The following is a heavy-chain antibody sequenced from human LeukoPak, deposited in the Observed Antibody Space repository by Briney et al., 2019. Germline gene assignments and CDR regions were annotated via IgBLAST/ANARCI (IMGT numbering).Heavy chain of an antibody. V-gene: IGHV4-39*07. CDR2: VSYTGDA. Sequence: SETLSLTCTVSGASISTSRSYGAWVRQPPGKELEWIASVSYTGDAYYNPSLKSRVTISVDRSKNQFSLKLSSVTAADTAVYYCARELLPGGSSPSSYWGQGTLATVSS. CDR1: GASISTSRSY. J-gene: IGHJ4*02. D-gene: IGHD1-26*01. CDR3: ARELLPGGSSPSSY.